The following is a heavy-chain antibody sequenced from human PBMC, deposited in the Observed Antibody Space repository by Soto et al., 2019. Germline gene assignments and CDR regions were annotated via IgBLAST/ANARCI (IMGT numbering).Heavy chain of an antibody. V-gene: IGHV4-34*01. CDR2: INHSGST. Sequence: SETLSLTCAVYGGSFSGYYWSWIRQPPGKGLEWIGEINHSGSTNYNPSLKRRVTISVDTSKNQFSLKLSSVTAADTAVYYCARGSGLFQHWGQGTLVTVSS. CDR3: ARGSGLFQH. CDR1: GGSFSGYY. J-gene: IGHJ1*01.